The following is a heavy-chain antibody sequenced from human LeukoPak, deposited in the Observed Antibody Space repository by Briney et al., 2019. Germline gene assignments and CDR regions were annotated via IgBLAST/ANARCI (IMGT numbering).Heavy chain of an antibody. CDR2: INPNSGGT. CDR1: GYTFTGYY. CDR3: ARDSHDFWSGKPYYFDY. V-gene: IGHV1-2*02. J-gene: IGHJ4*02. Sequence: ASVKVSFKASGYTFTGYYMHWVRQAPGQGLEWMGWINPNSGGTNYAQKFQGRVTMTRDTSISTAYMELSRLRSDDTAVYYCARDSHDFWSGKPYYFDYWGQGTLVTVSS. D-gene: IGHD3-3*01.